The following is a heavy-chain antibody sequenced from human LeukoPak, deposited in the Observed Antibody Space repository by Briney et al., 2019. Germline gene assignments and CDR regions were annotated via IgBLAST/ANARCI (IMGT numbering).Heavy chain of an antibody. J-gene: IGHJ4*02. V-gene: IGHV1-8*03. Sequence: ASVKVSCKASGYTFTSYDINWVRQATGQGLEWMGWMNPNSGNTGYAQKFQGRVTITRNTSISTAYMELSSLRSDDTAVYYCARGLLIQGVPAAIQWGQGTLVTVSS. D-gene: IGHD2-2*01. CDR2: MNPNSGNT. CDR3: ARGLLIQGVPAAIQ. CDR1: GYTFTSYD.